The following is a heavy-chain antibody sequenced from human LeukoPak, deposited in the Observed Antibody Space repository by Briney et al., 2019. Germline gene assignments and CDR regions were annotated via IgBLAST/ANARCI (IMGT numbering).Heavy chain of an antibody. CDR1: GYTFTGYY. CDR2: INPNSGGT. Sequence: REASVKVSCKASGYTFTGYYVHWVRQAPGQGLEWMGWINPNSGGTNYAQKFQGRVTMTRDTSISTAYMELSRLRSDDTAVYYCARSPIWSGYCSSTSCYTGRSHDYWGQGTLVTVSS. CDR3: ARSPIWSGYCSSTSCYTGRSHDY. D-gene: IGHD2-2*02. J-gene: IGHJ4*02. V-gene: IGHV1-2*02.